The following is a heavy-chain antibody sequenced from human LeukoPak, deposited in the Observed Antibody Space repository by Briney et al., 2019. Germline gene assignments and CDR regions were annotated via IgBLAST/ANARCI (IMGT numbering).Heavy chain of an antibody. V-gene: IGHV4-39*01. CDR1: GGSISSSSYY. J-gene: IGHJ4*02. CDR3: ARHVPHYYDKGGFDY. Sequence: SQTLSLTCTVSGGSISSSSYYWGWIRQPPGKGLEWIGSICYSGSTYYNPSLKSRVTISVDTSKNQFSLKLSSVTAADTAVYYCARHVPHYYDKGGFDYWGQGTLVTVSS. CDR2: ICYSGST. D-gene: IGHD3-22*01.